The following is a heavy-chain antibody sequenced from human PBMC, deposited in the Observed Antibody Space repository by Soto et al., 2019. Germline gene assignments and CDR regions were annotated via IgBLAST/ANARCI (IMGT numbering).Heavy chain of an antibody. CDR1: GFTFSSYA. Sequence: EVQLLESGGGLVQPGGSLRLSCAASGFTFSSYAISWVRQAPGKGLEWVSAISGSGGFTYYADSVKGRFNISRDNAKNTVYLQMNSLRAEDTAVYYCAKEGVVAATLNGFDPWGQGTLVTVSS. CDR2: ISGSGGFT. V-gene: IGHV3-23*01. J-gene: IGHJ5*02. CDR3: AKEGVVAATLNGFDP. D-gene: IGHD2-15*01.